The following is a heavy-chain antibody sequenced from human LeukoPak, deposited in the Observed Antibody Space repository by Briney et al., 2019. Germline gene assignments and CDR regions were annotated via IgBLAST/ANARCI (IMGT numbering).Heavy chain of an antibody. J-gene: IGHJ6*02. V-gene: IGHV3-30*14. D-gene: IGHD6-19*01. CDR1: GFTFSNYA. Sequence: GGSLRLSCAASGFTFSNYAMHWVRQAPGKGLEWVAVISYDGSNKYYADSVKGRFTISRDNSKNTLYPQMNSLRAEDTAVYYCARDLSSGPYYYYGMDVWGQGTTVTVSS. CDR3: ARDLSSGPYYYYGMDV. CDR2: ISYDGSNK.